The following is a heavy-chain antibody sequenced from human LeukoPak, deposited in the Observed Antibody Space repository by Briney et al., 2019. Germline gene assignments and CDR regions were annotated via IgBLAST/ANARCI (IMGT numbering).Heavy chain of an antibody. CDR2: ISANNGNT. J-gene: IGHJ3*02. CDR1: GYTFTSYG. Sequence: ASVKVSCKASGYTFTSYGISWVRQAPGQGLEWMGWISANNGNTNYAQKLQGRVTMTTDTSTSTAYMELRSLRSDDTAVYYCARDGYKLLLDAFDIWGQGTMVTVSS. V-gene: IGHV1-18*04. CDR3: ARDGYKLLLDAFDI. D-gene: IGHD2-2*01.